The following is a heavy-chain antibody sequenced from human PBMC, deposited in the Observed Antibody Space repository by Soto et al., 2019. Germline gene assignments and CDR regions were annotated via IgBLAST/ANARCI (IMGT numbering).Heavy chain of an antibody. CDR3: ARQRVGNYMVRGVTNYYYYGMDV. J-gene: IGHJ6*02. V-gene: IGHV3-66*04. CDR2: IYSGGST. Sequence: GGSLRLSCAASGFTVSSHYMSWVRQAPGMGLEWVSIIYSGGSTYYADSVKGRFTISRDNSKNTLYLQMNSLRAEDTAVYYCARQRVGNYMVRGVTNYYYYGMDVWGQGT. CDR1: GFTVSSHY. D-gene: IGHD3-10*01.